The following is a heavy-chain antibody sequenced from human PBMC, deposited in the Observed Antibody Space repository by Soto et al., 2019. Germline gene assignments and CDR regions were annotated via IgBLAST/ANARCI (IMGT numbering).Heavy chain of an antibody. CDR2: IYSGGST. D-gene: IGHD6-6*01. Sequence: GGSLRLSCAASGFTVSSNYMSWVRQAPGKGLEWVSFIYSGGSTYYADSVKGRFTISRDNSKNTLYLQMDSLRAEATAVYYCARHLGNKIAARANWFDPWGQGTLFTVSS. J-gene: IGHJ5*02. CDR1: GFTVSSNY. CDR3: ARHLGNKIAARANWFDP. V-gene: IGHV3-66*04.